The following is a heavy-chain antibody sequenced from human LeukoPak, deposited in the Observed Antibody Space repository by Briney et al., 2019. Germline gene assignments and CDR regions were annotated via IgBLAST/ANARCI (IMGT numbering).Heavy chain of an antibody. J-gene: IGHJ3*02. CDR1: GFTFSSYS. D-gene: IGHD2-15*01. V-gene: IGHV3-48*01. CDR3: ASGRGPADAFDI. CDR2: ISSSSSTI. Sequence: PGGSLRLSCAASGFTFSSYSMNWVRQAPGKGLEWVSYISSSSSTIYYADSVKGRFTISRDNAKNSLYLQTNSLRAEDTAVYYCASGRGPADAFDIWGQGTMVTVSS.